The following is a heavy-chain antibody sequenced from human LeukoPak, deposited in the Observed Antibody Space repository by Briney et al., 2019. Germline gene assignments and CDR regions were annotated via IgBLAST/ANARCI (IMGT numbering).Heavy chain of an antibody. Sequence: GGSLRLSCAASEFTFSSYSMNWVRQAPGKGLEWVSSISSSSSYIYYADSVKGRFTISRDNAKNSLYLQMNSLRAEDTAVYYCAGGYSSIISIYFDYWGQGTLVTVSS. CDR1: EFTFSSYS. CDR2: ISSSSSYI. D-gene: IGHD6-13*01. J-gene: IGHJ4*02. CDR3: AGGYSSIISIYFDY. V-gene: IGHV3-21*01.